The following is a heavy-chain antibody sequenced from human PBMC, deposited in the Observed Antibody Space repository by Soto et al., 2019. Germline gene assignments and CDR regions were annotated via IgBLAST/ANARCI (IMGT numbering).Heavy chain of an antibody. V-gene: IGHV1-8*01. CDR2: MNPNSGNT. CDR1: VYTFTSYD. CDR3: ARGFYWEEGFDY. Sequence: ASVKVSCKASVYTFTSYDINWVRQATGQGLEWMGWMNPNSGNTGYAQKFQGRVTMTRNTSISTAYMELSSLRSEDTAVYYCARGFYWEEGFDYWGQGTLVTVSS. D-gene: IGHD1-26*01. J-gene: IGHJ4*02.